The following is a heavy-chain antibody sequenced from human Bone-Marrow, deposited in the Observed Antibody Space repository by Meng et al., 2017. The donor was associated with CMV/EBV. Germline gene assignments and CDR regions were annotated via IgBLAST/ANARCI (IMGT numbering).Heavy chain of an antibody. CDR2: ISHGEDT. CDR3: ARVRCSGGSCFYFDF. CDR1: GDSISSSDL. J-gene: IGHJ4*02. D-gene: IGHD2-15*01. Sequence: GDSISSSDLWTWVRQPPGEGLEWIGEISHGEDTNYSPSLKSRVTISMDKSKRHFSLRVNSVTAADTAVYYCARVRCSGGSCFYFDFWGQGNLVTVSS. V-gene: IGHV4-4*02.